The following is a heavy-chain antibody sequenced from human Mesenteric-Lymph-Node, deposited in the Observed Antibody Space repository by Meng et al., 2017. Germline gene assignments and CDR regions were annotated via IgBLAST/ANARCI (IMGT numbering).Heavy chain of an antibody. V-gene: IGHV4-4*07. CDR3: ARDNELGSSWLDY. CDR2: IYTSGST. Sequence: SETLSLTCTVSGGSISSYYWSWIRQPAGKGLEWIGRIYTSGSTNYNPSLKSRVTMSVDTSKNQLSLRLSSVTAADTAVYYCARDNELGSSWLDYWGQATLVTVSS. D-gene: IGHD6-13*01. CDR1: GGSISSYY. J-gene: IGHJ4*02.